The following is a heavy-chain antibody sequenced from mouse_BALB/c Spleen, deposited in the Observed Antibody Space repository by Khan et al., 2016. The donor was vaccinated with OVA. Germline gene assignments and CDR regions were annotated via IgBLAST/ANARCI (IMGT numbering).Heavy chain of an antibody. Sequence: QVQLQQSGAELVKPGASVKLSCKTSGYTFTNYWIQWVKQRPGQGLGWIGEIFPGTGTTYYTEDFKAKATLTIDTSSSTAYMQRSSLTSEDSAVYFCARGYFGNYEFAYWGQGTLVTVSA. CDR2: IFPGTGTT. J-gene: IGHJ3*01. CDR3: ARGYFGNYEFAY. CDR1: GYTFTNYW. V-gene: IGHV1S132*01. D-gene: IGHD2-1*01.